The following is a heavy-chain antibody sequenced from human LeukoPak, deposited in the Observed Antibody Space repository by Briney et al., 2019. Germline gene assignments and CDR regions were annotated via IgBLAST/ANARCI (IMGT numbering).Heavy chain of an antibody. Sequence: ASVKVSCKTSGYSFTDYYMRWVRQAPGQGLEWMGWINPNSGGTSSAQKFQGRVSMTRDTSITTVYMEVSWLTSDDTAIYYCARADRLDGGPYLIGPWGQGTLVTVSS. CDR2: INPNSGGT. V-gene: IGHV1-2*02. CDR3: ARADRLDGGPYLIGP. D-gene: IGHD2-21*01. CDR1: GYSFTDYY. J-gene: IGHJ5*02.